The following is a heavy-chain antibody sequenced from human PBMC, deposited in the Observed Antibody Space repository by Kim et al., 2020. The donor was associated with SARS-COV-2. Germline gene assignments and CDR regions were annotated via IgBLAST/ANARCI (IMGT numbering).Heavy chain of an antibody. CDR1: GGSFSGYY. V-gene: IGHV4-34*01. J-gene: IGHJ5*02. Sequence: SETLSLTCAVYGGSFSGYYWSWIRQPPGKGLEWIGEINHSGSTNYNPSLKSRVTISVDTSKNQFSLKLSSVTAADTAVYYCARVESGGSVDPWGQGTLVTVSS. D-gene: IGHD1-26*01. CDR3: ARVESGGSVDP. CDR2: INHSGST.